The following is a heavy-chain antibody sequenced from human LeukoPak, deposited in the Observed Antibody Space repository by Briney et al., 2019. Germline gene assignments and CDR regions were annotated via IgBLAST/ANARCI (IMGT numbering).Heavy chain of an antibody. Sequence: PGGSLRLSCAASGFTFSTYVMNWFRQPPATGLEWVSTISVDAEYIFYADSSKGRFTISRDDSNNVLYLQMHSLRAEDTALYYCASGPPFLKYFEYWGQGTLVTVSS. CDR3: ASGPPFLKYFEY. CDR2: ISVDAEYI. CDR1: GFTFSTYV. D-gene: IGHD3-3*01. V-gene: IGHV3-23*01. J-gene: IGHJ4*02.